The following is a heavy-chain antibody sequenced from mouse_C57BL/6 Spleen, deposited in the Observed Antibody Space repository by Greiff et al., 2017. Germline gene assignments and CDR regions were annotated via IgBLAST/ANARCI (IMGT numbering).Heavy chain of an antibody. CDR3: RRGYDYDRGASVDY. CDR2: FHPYNDDT. D-gene: IGHD2-4*01. J-gene: IGHJ4*01. CDR1: GYTFTTYP. V-gene: IGHV1-47*01. Sequence: QVQLQQSGAELVKPGASVKMSCKASGYTFTTYPIAWMKQNHGKSLEWIGNFHPYNDDTKYNEKFKGKATLTVEKSSSTAYLDLSRLTSDDAAVYCCRRGYDYDRGASVDYWGQGTSGTVSS.